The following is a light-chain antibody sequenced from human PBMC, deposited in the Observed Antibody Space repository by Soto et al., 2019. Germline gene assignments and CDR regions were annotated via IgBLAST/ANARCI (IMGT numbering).Light chain of an antibody. CDR3: QQYNKWPQYT. CDR1: QSVSSN. Sequence: EIVMTQSPANLSVSPGERATLSCRASQSVSSNLAWYQQKPGQGPRLLIFGASTRATGIPARFSGSGSGTEFTLTISSLQSEDFVVYYCQQYNKWPQYTFGQGTKVEIK. J-gene: IGKJ2*01. CDR2: GAS. V-gene: IGKV3-15*01.